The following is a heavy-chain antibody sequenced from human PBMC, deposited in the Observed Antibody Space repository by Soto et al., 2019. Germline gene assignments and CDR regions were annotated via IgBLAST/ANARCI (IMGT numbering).Heavy chain of an antibody. V-gene: IGHV1-46*01. CDR2: INPSGGGGT. CDR1: GYSFTNYY. D-gene: IGHD6-13*01. Sequence: ASVKVSCKASGYSFTNYYIHWVRQAPGQGLEWMGVINPSGGGGTTYAQRFQGRVTMARDTSTSTVYMDLSSLTSEDTAVYYCARERIVAVGTDGYYYYNGMDVWGQGTTVTVSS. CDR3: ARERIVAVGTDGYYYYNGMDV. J-gene: IGHJ6*02.